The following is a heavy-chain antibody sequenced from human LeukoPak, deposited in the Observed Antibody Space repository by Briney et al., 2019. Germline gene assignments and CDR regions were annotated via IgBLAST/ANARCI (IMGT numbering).Heavy chain of an antibody. CDR3: ARGDYYDSQFDY. D-gene: IGHD3-22*01. CDR1: GGSISSGDYY. J-gene: IGHJ4*02. CDR2: IYYSGST. Sequence: PSETRSLTSTVSGGSISSGDYYWSWIRQPPGKGLEWIGYIYYSGSTYYNPSLKSRVTISVDTSKNQFSLKLSSVTAADTAVYYCARGDYYDSQFDYWGQGTLVTVSS. V-gene: IGHV4-30-4*01.